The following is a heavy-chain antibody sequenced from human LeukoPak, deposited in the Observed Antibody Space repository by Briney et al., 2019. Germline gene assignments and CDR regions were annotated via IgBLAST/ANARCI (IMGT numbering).Heavy chain of an antibody. CDR2: INHSGST. CDR1: GGSFSGYY. J-gene: IGHJ4*02. Sequence: SETLSLTCAVSGGSFSGYYWSWIRQPPGKGLEWIGEINHSGSTNYNPSLKSRVTISVDTSKNQFSLKLSSVTAADTAVYYCARGYMGDSAWITPHWGQGTLVTVSS. D-gene: IGHD3-16*01. CDR3: ARGYMGDSAWITPH. V-gene: IGHV4-34*01.